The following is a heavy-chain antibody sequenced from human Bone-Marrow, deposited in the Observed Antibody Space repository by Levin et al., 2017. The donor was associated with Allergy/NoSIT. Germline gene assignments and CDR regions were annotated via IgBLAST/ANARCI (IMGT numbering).Heavy chain of an antibody. J-gene: IGHJ4*02. V-gene: IGHV3-48*02. CDR2: INVISNTI. CDR1: GITFRDFP. CDR3: ATDLRYAVNN. Sequence: PGGSLRLSCALSGITFRDFPMNWVRQAPGQGLQWLSHINVISNTITYAESVKGRFTISIDNAKKFLYLQMDSLRDEDTSVYYCATDLRYAVNNWGQGTLVTVSS. D-gene: IGHD5-12*01.